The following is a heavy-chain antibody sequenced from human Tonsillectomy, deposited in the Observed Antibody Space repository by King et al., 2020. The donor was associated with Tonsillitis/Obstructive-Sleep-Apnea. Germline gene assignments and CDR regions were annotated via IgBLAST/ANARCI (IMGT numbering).Heavy chain of an antibody. J-gene: IGHJ6*03. Sequence: VQLVESGGGLIQPGGSLRLSCAASGFTVSSNYMSWVRQAPGKGLEWGSVIYSGGSTYYADSVKGQFTISRDNSKNTLYLQMNSLRAEDTAVYYCARAPMCSSTSCYAIPYYMDVWGKGTTVTVSS. CDR2: IYSGGST. CDR3: ARAPMCSSTSCYAIPYYMDV. V-gene: IGHV3-53*01. D-gene: IGHD2-2*01. CDR1: GFTVSSNY.